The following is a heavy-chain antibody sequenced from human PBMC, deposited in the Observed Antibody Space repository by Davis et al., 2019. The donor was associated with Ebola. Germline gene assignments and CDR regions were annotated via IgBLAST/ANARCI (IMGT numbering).Heavy chain of an antibody. CDR3: ARERNRYDYYFDY. D-gene: IGHD5-12*01. CDR2: INHSGST. CDR1: GGSINSGSYY. Sequence: PGGSLRLSCTVSGGSINSGSYYWSWIRQPPGKGLEWIGEINHSGSTNYNPSLKSRVTISVDTSKNQFSLRLSSVTAADTAVYYCARERNRYDYYFDYWGQGTLVTVSS. J-gene: IGHJ4*02. V-gene: IGHV4-39*07.